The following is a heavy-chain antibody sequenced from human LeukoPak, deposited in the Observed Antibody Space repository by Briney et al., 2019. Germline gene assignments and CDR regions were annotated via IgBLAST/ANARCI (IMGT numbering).Heavy chain of an antibody. CDR1: GYTFTSNY. CDR2: ISPSGGST. V-gene: IGHV1-46*01. D-gene: IGHD3-16*01. CDR3: TTVSYGKLDY. J-gene: IGHJ4*02. Sequence: ASVKVSCKAFGYTFTSNYMHWVRQAPGQGPEWMGVISPSGGSTTYAQKFQGRVTLTRDMSTSTDYLELSSLRSEDTAVYYCTTVSYGKLDYWGQGTLVTVSS.